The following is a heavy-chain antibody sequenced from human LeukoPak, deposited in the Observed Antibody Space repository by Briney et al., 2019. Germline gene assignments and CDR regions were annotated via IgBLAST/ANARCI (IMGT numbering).Heavy chain of an antibody. Sequence: SETCPSPALSMVGPSVVTTGAGSASPPGKGLEWIGEINHSGSTNYNPSLKSRVTISVDTSKNQFSLKPSSVTAADTAVYYCARSQRDRRWPQHPYYGMDVWGQGTTVTVSS. J-gene: IGHJ6*02. V-gene: IGHV4-34*01. CDR1: VGPSVVTT. CDR2: INHSGST. CDR3: ARSQRDRRWPQHPYYGMDV. D-gene: IGHD5-24*01.